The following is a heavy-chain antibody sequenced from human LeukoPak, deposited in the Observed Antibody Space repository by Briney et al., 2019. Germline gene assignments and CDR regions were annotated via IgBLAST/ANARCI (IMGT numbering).Heavy chain of an antibody. Sequence: SGGSLRLSCAASGFTFSSYGMHWVRQAPGKGLEWVAVISYDGSNKYYADSVKGRFTTSRDNSKNTLYLQMNSLRAEDTAVYYCARDLRGWRHAFDIWGQGTMVTVSS. CDR1: GFTFSSYG. J-gene: IGHJ3*02. D-gene: IGHD6-19*01. V-gene: IGHV3-30*03. CDR2: ISYDGSNK. CDR3: ARDLRGWRHAFDI.